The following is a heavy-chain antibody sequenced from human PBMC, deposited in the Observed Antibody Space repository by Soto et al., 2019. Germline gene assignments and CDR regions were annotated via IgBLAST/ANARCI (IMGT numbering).Heavy chain of an antibody. V-gene: IGHV3-30*18. J-gene: IGHJ4*02. CDR3: AKDRMGAGVRGYFDY. CDR1: GFTFSSYG. CDR2: ISYDGSNK. D-gene: IGHD3-10*01. Sequence: QVQLVESGGGVVQPGKSLRLSCAGSGFTFSSYGMDWVRQAPGKGLEGVAVISYDGSNKYYADSVKGRFIISRDNTKNTLYLQMSSLRAEDTAVYYCAKDRMGAGVRGYFDYWGQGTLVTVSS.